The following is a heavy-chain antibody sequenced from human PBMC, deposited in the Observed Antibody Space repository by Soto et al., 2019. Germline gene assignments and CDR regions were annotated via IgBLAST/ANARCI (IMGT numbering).Heavy chain of an antibody. V-gene: IGHV3-9*01. CDR1: GFTFDDYA. J-gene: IGHJ4*02. Sequence: LRLSCAASGFTFDDYAMHWVRQAPGKGLEWVSGISWNSGSIGYADSVKGRFTISRDNAKNSLYLQMNSLRAEDTALYYCASGYGATGYWGQGTLVTVSS. CDR3: ASGYGATGY. CDR2: ISWNSGSI. D-gene: IGHD5-12*01.